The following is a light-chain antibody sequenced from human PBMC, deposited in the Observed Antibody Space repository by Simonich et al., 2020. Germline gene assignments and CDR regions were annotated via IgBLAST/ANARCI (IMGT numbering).Light chain of an antibody. Sequence: EIVLTQSPGTLSLSPGERATLSCRASQSVSSSYLAWYQQKPGLAPRLLIYDASSRSTGIPDRFRGSGSGTDFTLTISRLEPEDFAVYYCQQYGSSPFTFGPGTKVDIK. V-gene: IGKV3D-20*01. CDR3: QQYGSSPFT. J-gene: IGKJ3*01. CDR1: QSVSSSY. CDR2: DAS.